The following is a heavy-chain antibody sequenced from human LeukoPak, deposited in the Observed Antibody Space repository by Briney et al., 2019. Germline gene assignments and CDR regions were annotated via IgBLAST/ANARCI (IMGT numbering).Heavy chain of an antibody. CDR3: ARVVSRGSCDY. D-gene: IGHD1-26*01. V-gene: IGHV4-59*12. Sequence: SETLSLTCTVSGGSIRSYHWSWIRQPPGKRLEWIGYIYDSGSTNYNPSLKSRVTISVDTSKNQFSLKLSSVTAADTAVYYCARVVSRGSCDYWGQGTLVTVSS. CDR1: GGSIRSYH. J-gene: IGHJ4*02. CDR2: IYDSGST.